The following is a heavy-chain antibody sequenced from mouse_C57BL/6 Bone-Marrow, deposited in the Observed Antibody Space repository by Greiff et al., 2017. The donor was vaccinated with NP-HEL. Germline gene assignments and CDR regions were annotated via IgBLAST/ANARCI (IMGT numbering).Heavy chain of an antibody. V-gene: IGHV5-17*01. CDR2: ISSGSSTI. D-gene: IGHD1-1*01. J-gene: IGHJ2*01. CDR3: ARSITTVPHFYY. CDR1: GFTFSDYG. Sequence: DVKLVESGGGLVKPGGSLKLSCAASGFTFSDYGMHWVRQAPEKGLEWVAYISSGSSTIYYADTVKGRFTISRDNAKNTLFLQMTSLRSEDTAMYYCARSITTVPHFYYWGQGTTLTVSS.